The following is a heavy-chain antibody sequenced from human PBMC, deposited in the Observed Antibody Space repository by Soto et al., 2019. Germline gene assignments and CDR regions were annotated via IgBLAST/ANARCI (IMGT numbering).Heavy chain of an antibody. CDR1: GYTFTSYY. J-gene: IGHJ6*02. D-gene: IGHD4-17*01. Sequence: QVQLVQSGAEVKKPGASVKVSCKASGYTFTSYYMHWVRQAPGQGLEWMGIINPSGGSTSYAQKXPGXXXMTRDTSTSTXXMXLXXLRSEDTAVYYCARAGEAESPTHGDYAYYYYGMDVWGQGTTVTVSS. CDR2: INPSGGST. CDR3: ARAGEAESPTHGDYAYYYYGMDV. V-gene: IGHV1-46*03.